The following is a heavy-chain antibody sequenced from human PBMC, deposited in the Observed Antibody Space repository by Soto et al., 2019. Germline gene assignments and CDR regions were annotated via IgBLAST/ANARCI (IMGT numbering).Heavy chain of an antibody. J-gene: IGHJ4*02. V-gene: IGHV3-23*01. CDR1: GFTFSSYA. CDR3: AKAGYDILNGDDH. D-gene: IGHD3-9*01. CDR2: ISDGGGST. Sequence: GGSLRLSCAASGFTFSSYAMSWVRQAPGRGLEWVSGISDGGGSTYYADSVKGRFTISRDNSKNTLYLQMNSLRAEDTAVYHCAKAGYDILNGDDHWGQGTLVTVSS.